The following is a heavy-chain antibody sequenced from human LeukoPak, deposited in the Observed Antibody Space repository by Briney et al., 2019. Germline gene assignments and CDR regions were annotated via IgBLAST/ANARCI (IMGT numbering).Heavy chain of an antibody. D-gene: IGHD6-6*01. Sequence: PSETLSLTCTVSGGSISSSSYYWGWIRQPPGKGLEWIGSIYYSGSTYYNPSIESRVTISVDTSKNQFSLKLSSVTAADTAVYYCARRYSSSSLRWFDPWGQGTLVTVSS. J-gene: IGHJ5*02. CDR1: GGSISSSSYY. V-gene: IGHV4-39*01. CDR2: IYYSGST. CDR3: ARRYSSSSLRWFDP.